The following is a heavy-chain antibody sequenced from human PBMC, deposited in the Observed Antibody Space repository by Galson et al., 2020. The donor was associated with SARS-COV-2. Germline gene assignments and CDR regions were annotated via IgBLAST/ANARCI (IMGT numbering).Heavy chain of an antibody. CDR1: GYSISSGYY. CDR3: AQLVWGGWFDP. J-gene: IGHJ5*02. CDR2: IYHSGST. V-gene: IGHV4-38-2*01. D-gene: IGHD6-13*01. Sequence: SETLSLTCAVSGYSISSGYYWGWIRQPPGKGLEWIGSIYHSGSTYYNPSLKSRVTISVDTSKNQFSLKLSSVTAADTAVYYCAQLVWGGWFDPWGQGTLVTVSS.